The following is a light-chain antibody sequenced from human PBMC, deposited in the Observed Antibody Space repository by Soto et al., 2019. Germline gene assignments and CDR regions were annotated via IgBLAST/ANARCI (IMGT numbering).Light chain of an antibody. Sequence: IVLTQSPGTLSLSPGERVTLSCRASQSVSSSYLAWYQQKPGQAPRLLIYGASSRATGIPARFSGSGSGTEFPLTISSLQSEDFAVYCCQQYNNWPRTFGQGTKVDIK. J-gene: IGKJ1*01. V-gene: IGKV3-20*01. CDR2: GAS. CDR1: QSVSSSY. CDR3: QQYNNWPRT.